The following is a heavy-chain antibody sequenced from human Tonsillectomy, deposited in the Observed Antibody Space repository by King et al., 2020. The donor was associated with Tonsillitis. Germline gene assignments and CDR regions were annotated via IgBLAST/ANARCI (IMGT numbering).Heavy chain of an antibody. CDR2: IRSKAYGGTA. J-gene: IGHJ4*02. V-gene: IGHV3-49*04. Sequence: VQLVESGGGLVQPGRSLRLSCTTSGFTFGDYDLSWVRQAPGKGLEWLGFIRSKAYGGTAEYAASVKGRFTISRDDSKSIAYLQMNSLKTDDTAVYFCTRDRCHSARCYGVYWGQGTPVTVSS. CDR1: GFTFGDYD. D-gene: IGHD2-2*01. CDR3: TRDRCHSARCYGVY.